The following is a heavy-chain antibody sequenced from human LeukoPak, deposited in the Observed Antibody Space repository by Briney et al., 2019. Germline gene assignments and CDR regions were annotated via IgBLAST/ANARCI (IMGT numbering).Heavy chain of an antibody. Sequence: PSETLSLTCTVSGGSISSYYWSWIRQPPGKGLEWIGYIYYSGSANYNPSLKSRVTISVDTSKNQFSLKLSSVTAADTAVYYCARVRRDYGVYFDYWGQGTLVTDSS. D-gene: IGHD4-17*01. V-gene: IGHV4-59*01. CDR3: ARVRRDYGVYFDY. CDR2: IYYSGSA. CDR1: GGSISSYY. J-gene: IGHJ4*02.